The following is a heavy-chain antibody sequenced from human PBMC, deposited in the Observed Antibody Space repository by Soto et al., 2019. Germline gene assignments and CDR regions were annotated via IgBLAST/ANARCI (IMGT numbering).Heavy chain of an antibody. Sequence: QVQLVQSGAEVKKPGASVKVSCKASGYTFTSYYMHWVRQAPGQGLEWMGLINPSGGSTSYAQKYKGRVTMTRDTSTSTVYMELSSLRSEDTAVYYCARARQAAIRGDNWFDPWGQGTLVTVSS. CDR3: ARARQAAIRGDNWFDP. CDR2: INPSGGST. D-gene: IGHD2-2*02. CDR1: GYTFTSYY. V-gene: IGHV1-46*01. J-gene: IGHJ5*02.